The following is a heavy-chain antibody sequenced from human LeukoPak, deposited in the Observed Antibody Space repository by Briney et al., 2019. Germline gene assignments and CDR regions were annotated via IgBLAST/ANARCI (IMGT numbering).Heavy chain of an antibody. D-gene: IGHD3-9*01. J-gene: IGHJ6*02. V-gene: IGHV5-51*01. CDR3: ARNNYDIMTGYCHGVDV. CDR2: IDPGDSDT. Sequence: GESLKISCKGSGYSFTSYWIGWVRQMPGKGLEWMGIIDPGDSDTRYSPSFQGQVTISADNSINTAYLQWGSLKASDTAIYYCARNNYDIMTGYCHGVDVWGQGTTVTVS. CDR1: GYSFTSYW.